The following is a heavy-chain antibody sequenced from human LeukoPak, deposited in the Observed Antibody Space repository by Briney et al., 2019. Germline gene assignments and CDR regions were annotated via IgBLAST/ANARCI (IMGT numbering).Heavy chain of an antibody. CDR1: GFTFSYYV. D-gene: IGHD3-22*01. J-gene: IGHJ4*02. V-gene: IGHV3-23*01. CDR3: AKGYYYDTSGYYSVDF. Sequence: PGGSLRLSCAASGFTFSYYVMSWVRQAPGKGLERVSDISGGGGSTYYADSVRGRFTISRDNSKNMLYLQMNSLRGEDTAVYYCAKGYYYDTSGYYSVDFWGQGTLVTVSS. CDR2: ISGGGGST.